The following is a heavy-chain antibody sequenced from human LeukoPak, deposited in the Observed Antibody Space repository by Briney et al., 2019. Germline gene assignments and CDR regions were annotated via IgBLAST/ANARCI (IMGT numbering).Heavy chain of an antibody. J-gene: IGHJ5*02. Sequence: GGSLRLSCAASGFTFSSYAMHWVRQAPGKGLEWVAIISYDGSNKYYADSVKGRFTISRDNSKNTLYLQMNSLRTEDTAVYYCARGSHCSSTSCYVWSEDWFDPWGQGTLVTVSS. CDR2: ISYDGSNK. D-gene: IGHD2-2*01. V-gene: IGHV3-30*04. CDR3: ARGSHCSSTSCYVWSEDWFDP. CDR1: GFTFSSYA.